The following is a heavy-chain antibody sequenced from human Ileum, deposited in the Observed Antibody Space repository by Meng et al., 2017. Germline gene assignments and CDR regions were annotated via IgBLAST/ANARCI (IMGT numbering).Heavy chain of an antibody. D-gene: IGHD6-19*01. J-gene: IGHJ2*01. CDR1: GFTLSTYW. Sequence: EVQLVESGGDSVQPGGSLRLSCAASGFTLSTYWMHWVRQAPGKGLVWVSRINGDGSTTSYADSVKGRFTISRDNAKNTLYLQMNSLRVEDTAVYYCGRRNTITVSGRVSWYFDLWGRGTLVTVSS. CDR3: GRRNTITVSGRVSWYFDL. CDR2: INGDGSTT. V-gene: IGHV3-74*01.